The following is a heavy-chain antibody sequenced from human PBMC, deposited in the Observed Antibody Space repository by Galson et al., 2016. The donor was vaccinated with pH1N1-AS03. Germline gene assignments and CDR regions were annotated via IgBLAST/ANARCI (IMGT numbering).Heavy chain of an antibody. D-gene: IGHD3-3*01. J-gene: IGHJ3*02. V-gene: IGHV3-23*01. Sequence: SLRLSCAASGFPFRRHVMSWVRQAPGKGLEWVSTITSSGANTYYADSVKGRFAISRDNSRNTLDLQMNSLRGEDTAVYYCARGKDVWSGSPDDPFDIWGQGTRVTVSS. CDR1: GFPFRRHV. CDR2: ITSSGANT. CDR3: ARGKDVWSGSPDDPFDI.